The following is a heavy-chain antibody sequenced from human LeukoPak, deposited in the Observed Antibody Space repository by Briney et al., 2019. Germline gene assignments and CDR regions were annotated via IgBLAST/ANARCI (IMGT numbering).Heavy chain of an antibody. CDR2: ISAYNGNT. Sequence: EASVKVSCKASGYTFTSYGINWVRQAPGQGLEWMGWISAYNGNTNYAQKLQGRVTMTTDTSTSTAYMELRSLRSDDTAVYYCARYRSSSWAGQNAFDIWGQGTMVTVSS. D-gene: IGHD6-13*01. CDR1: GYTFTSYG. CDR3: ARYRSSSWAGQNAFDI. V-gene: IGHV1-18*01. J-gene: IGHJ3*02.